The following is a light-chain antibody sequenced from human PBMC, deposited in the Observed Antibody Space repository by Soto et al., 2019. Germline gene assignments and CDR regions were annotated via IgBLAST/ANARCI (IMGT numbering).Light chain of an antibody. CDR3: QQYYSYSPLT. Sequence: DIQMTQSPSTLSASVGDRVTITGRSSQSISSWLAWYQQKPGKAPKLLIYDASSLESGVPSRFSGSGSGTEFTLTISSLQPDDFTTYYCQQYYSYSPLTFGGGTKVDIK. CDR2: DAS. J-gene: IGKJ4*01. V-gene: IGKV1-5*01. CDR1: QSISSW.